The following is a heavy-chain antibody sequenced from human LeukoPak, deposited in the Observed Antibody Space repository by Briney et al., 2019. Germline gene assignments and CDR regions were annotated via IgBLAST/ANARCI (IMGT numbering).Heavy chain of an antibody. D-gene: IGHD1-26*01. V-gene: IGHV5-51*01. CDR3: ARGGGSRPWDY. CDR2: IYPGDSDT. J-gene: IGHJ4*02. CDR1: GSSFINYW. Sequence: GESLKISCKGSGSSFINYWIGWVRQMPGKGLEWMGIIYPGDSDTRYSPFFHGLVTISADKSISTAYLQWSSLKTSDTAMYYCARGGGSRPWDYWGQGTLVTVSS.